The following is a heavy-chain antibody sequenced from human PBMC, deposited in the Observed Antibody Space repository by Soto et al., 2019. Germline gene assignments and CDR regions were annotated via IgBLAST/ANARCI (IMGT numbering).Heavy chain of an antibody. CDR3: TRDQDTVMVSYYFDF. J-gene: IGHJ4*02. D-gene: IGHD3-10*01. Sequence: QVQLVESGGGVVQPGRSLRLSCAASGFTFSSYAMHWVRQAPGKGLEWVAVISYDGSNKYYADSVKGRFTISRDNSKNTLYLKRNSLRAEYTAVYYGTRDQDTVMVSYYFDFWGQGNLVTVSS. CDR2: ISYDGSNK. CDR1: GFTFSSYA. V-gene: IGHV3-30-3*01.